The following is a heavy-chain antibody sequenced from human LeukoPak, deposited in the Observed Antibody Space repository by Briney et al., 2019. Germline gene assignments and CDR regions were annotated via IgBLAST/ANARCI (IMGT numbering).Heavy chain of an antibody. D-gene: IGHD3-22*01. J-gene: IGHJ4*02. CDR3: AKDGGITMIVGGFPGYFDY. CDR1: GFTFSGYA. Sequence: GGSLRLSCAASGFTFSGYAMSWVRQAPGKGLEWVSAISGSGGSTYYADSVKGRFTISRDNSKNTLYLQMNSLRAEDTAVYYCAKDGGITMIVGGFPGYFDYWGQGTLVTVSS. V-gene: IGHV3-23*01. CDR2: ISGSGGST.